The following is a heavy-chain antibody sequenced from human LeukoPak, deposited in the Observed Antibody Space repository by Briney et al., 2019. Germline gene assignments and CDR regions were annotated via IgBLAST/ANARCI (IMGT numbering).Heavy chain of an antibody. CDR2: INHSGST. V-gene: IGHV4-34*01. J-gene: IGHJ4*02. CDR3: ARSYGDYKY. D-gene: IGHD4-17*01. Sequence: PSETLSLTCAVYGGSFSGYYWSWIRQPPGKGLEWIGEINHSGSTIYNPSLKSRVTISVDTSKNQFSLKLSSVTAADTAVYYCARSYGDYKYWGQGTLVTVSS. CDR1: GGSFSGYY.